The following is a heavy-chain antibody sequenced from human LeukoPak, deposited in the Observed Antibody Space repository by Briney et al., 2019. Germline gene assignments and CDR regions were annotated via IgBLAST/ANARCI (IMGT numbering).Heavy chain of an antibody. Sequence: GGSLRLSCAASGFTFSSYGMSWVRQAPGKGLEWVSAIGGRDGSTYYADSVKGRFTISRDNSKDTLYLQMNSLRAEDTAVYYCAKDRGYYDSSGFHAYWGQGTLVTVSS. CDR2: IGGRDGST. CDR1: GFTFSSYG. D-gene: IGHD3-22*01. J-gene: IGHJ4*02. CDR3: AKDRGYYDSSGFHAY. V-gene: IGHV3-23*01.